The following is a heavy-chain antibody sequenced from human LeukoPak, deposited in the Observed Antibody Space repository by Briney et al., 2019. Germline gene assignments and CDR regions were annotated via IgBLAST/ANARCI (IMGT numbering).Heavy chain of an antibody. CDR3: GKTTVGYSSGQKPAWPVDY. V-gene: IGHV3-23*01. J-gene: IGHJ4*02. CDR1: GFTFGSHA. D-gene: IGHD5-18*01. Sequence: GGFLRLSCEASGFTFGSHAMYWVRQAPGKGLEWVAGIFGSGGSPHYADSVKGRFTISRDNSRNTVYLQNNSLRADDTAVYYCGKTTVGYSSGQKPAWPVDYWGQGTLVTVSS. CDR2: IFGSGGSP.